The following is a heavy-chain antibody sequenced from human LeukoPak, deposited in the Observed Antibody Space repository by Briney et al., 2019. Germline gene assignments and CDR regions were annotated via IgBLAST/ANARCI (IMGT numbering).Heavy chain of an antibody. Sequence: RSSETLSLTCTVSGGSISSYYWSWIRQPPGKGLEWIGYISYSGSTNYNPSLKSRVTISVDTSKNQFSLKLSSVTAADTAVYYCARGSSWPYYFDYWGQGTLVTVSS. J-gene: IGHJ4*02. V-gene: IGHV4-59*01. CDR3: ARGSSWPYYFDY. CDR2: ISYSGST. CDR1: GGSISSYY. D-gene: IGHD6-13*01.